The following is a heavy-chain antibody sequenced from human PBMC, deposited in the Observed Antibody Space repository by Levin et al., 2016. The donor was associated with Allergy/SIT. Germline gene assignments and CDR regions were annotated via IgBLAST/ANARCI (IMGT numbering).Heavy chain of an antibody. CDR2: MNPHTGNT. V-gene: IGHV1-8*01. D-gene: IGHD1-26*01. CDR3: VLKRGSYFMH. CDR1: GYTFSGYD. J-gene: IGHJ1*01. Sequence: ASVKVSCKASGYTFSGYDINWVRQATGQGLEWMGWMNPHTGNTDFAQKFRGRVTMTRNTSISTAYMDLSSLRSEDTAVYYCVLKRGSYFMHWGQGTLVTVSS.